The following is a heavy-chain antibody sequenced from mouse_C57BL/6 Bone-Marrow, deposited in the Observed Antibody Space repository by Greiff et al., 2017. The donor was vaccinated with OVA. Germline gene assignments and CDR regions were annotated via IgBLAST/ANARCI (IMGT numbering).Heavy chain of an antibody. CDR1: GYTFTSYW. V-gene: IGHV1-50*01. D-gene: IGHD1-1*01. CDR2: IDPSDGYT. Sequence: QVQLQQPGAELVKPGASVKLSCKASGYTFTSYWMQWVKQRPGQGLEWIGEIDPSDGYTNYNQKFKGKATLTVDTSASTAYMQLSSLTSEDSAVYYCASVTTVFHWYFDVWGTGTTVTVSS. J-gene: IGHJ1*03. CDR3: ASVTTVFHWYFDV.